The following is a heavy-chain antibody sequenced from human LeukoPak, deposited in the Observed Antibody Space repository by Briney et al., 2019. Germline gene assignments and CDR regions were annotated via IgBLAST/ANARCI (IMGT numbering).Heavy chain of an antibody. Sequence: GGSLRLSCAASGFTFSSHAMNWVRQAPGKGLEWVSAISGSGSTTYYADSVKGRFTISRDKSKNTLYLQMNSLRAEDTAIYYCAKGRHYYGSGSYLDSWGQGTLVTVSS. D-gene: IGHD3-10*01. CDR1: GFTFSSHA. CDR2: ISGSGSTT. CDR3: AKGRHYYGSGSYLDS. J-gene: IGHJ4*02. V-gene: IGHV3-23*01.